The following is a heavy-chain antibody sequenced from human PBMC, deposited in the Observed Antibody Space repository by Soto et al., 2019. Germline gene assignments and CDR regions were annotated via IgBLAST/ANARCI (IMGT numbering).Heavy chain of an antibody. D-gene: IGHD2-15*01. CDR2: ISGSGGST. CDR1: GFTFSSYA. Sequence: GGSLRLSCAASGFTFSSYAMSWVRQAPGKGLEWVSAISGSGGSTYYADSVKGRFTISRDNSKNTLYLQMNSLRAEDTAVYYCAAAGYCSGGSCSNPYYYYGMDVWGQGTTVTVSS. CDR3: AAAGYCSGGSCSNPYYYYGMDV. V-gene: IGHV3-23*01. J-gene: IGHJ6*02.